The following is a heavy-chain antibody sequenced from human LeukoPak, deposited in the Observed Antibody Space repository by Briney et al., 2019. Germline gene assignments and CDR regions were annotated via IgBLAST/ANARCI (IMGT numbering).Heavy chain of an antibody. J-gene: IGHJ4*02. CDR3: ARGRRDYDILTGYYQLFDY. Sequence: PSETLSLTCAVSGGSISSSNWWSWVRQPPGKGLEWIGEIYHSGSTNYNPSLKSRVTISVDKSKNQFSLKLSSVTAADTAVYYCARGRRDYDILTGYYQLFDYWGQGTLVTVSS. V-gene: IGHV4-4*02. CDR2: IYHSGST. CDR1: GGSISSSNW. D-gene: IGHD3-9*01.